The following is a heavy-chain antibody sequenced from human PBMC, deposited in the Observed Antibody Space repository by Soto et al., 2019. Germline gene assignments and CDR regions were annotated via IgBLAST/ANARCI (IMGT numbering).Heavy chain of an antibody. D-gene: IGHD3-3*01. Sequence: ASVKVSCKASGYTFTSYDINWVRQATGQGLEWMGWMNPNSGNTGYAQKFQGRVTMTRNTSISTAYMELSSLRSEDTAVYYCARGKRFLEWFPADAFDIWGQGTMVTVSS. V-gene: IGHV1-8*01. CDR1: GYTFTSYD. CDR3: ARGKRFLEWFPADAFDI. J-gene: IGHJ3*02. CDR2: MNPNSGNT.